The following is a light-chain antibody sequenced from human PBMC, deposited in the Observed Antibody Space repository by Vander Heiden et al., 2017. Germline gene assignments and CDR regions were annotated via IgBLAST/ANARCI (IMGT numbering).Light chain of an antibody. CDR1: QSVSSTD. V-gene: IGKV3-20*01. CDR3: QQYDSPPAWT. J-gene: IGKJ1*01. CDR2: GAT. Sequence: EIVLTQSPGPLSLSPGERAALPCRASQSVSSTDLAWYQQRPGQAPRLLINGATSRATGIPDRFSGSGSGTEFNLTISRLEPEDFAVYYCQQYDSPPAWTFGQGTKVEIK.